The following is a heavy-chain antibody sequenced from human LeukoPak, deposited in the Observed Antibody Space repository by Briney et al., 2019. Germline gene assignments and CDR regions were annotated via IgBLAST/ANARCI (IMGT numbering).Heavy chain of an antibody. D-gene: IGHD5-24*01. CDR3: ARVEMATIKAAFDI. CDR1: GYTFTSYD. J-gene: IGHJ3*02. Sequence: ASVKVSCKASGYTFTSYDINWVRQATGQGLEWMGIINPSGGSTSYAQKFQGRVTMTRDTSTSTVYMELSSLRSEDTAVYYCARVEMATIKAAFDIWGQGTMVTVSS. V-gene: IGHV1-46*01. CDR2: INPSGGST.